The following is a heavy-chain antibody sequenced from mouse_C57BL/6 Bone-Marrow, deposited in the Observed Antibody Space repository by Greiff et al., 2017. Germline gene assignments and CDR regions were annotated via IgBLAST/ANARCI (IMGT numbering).Heavy chain of an antibody. Sequence: EVQGVESGGGLVQPGGSMKLSCVASGFTFSNYWMNWVRQSPEKGLEWVAQIRLKSDYYATHYAESVKGRFTISRDDSKSGVYLQMNNLRGGDTGIYYCAGAYYYGSSYEYFDYWGQGTTLTVSS. CDR3: AGAYYYGSSYEYFDY. J-gene: IGHJ2*01. CDR1: GFTFSNYW. V-gene: IGHV6-3*01. CDR2: IRLKSDYYAT. D-gene: IGHD1-1*01.